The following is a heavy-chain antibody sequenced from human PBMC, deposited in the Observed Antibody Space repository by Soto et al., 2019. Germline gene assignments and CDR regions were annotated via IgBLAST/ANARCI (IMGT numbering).Heavy chain of an antibody. CDR1: GYSFTSYW. D-gene: IGHD6-19*01. V-gene: IGHV5-10-1*01. Sequence: PGESLKISCKGSGYSFTSYWISWVRQMPGKGLEWMGRIDPSDSYTNYSPSFQGHVTISADKSISTAYLQLTSVTATDTAVYYCARALSTHIAVAGMGYFDSWGPGTLVTVSS. CDR3: ARALSTHIAVAGMGYFDS. J-gene: IGHJ4*02. CDR2: IDPSDSYT.